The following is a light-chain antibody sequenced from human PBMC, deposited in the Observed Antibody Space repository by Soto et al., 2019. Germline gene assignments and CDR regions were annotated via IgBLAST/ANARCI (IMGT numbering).Light chain of an antibody. CDR3: ISYTSSNTLI. V-gene: IGLV2-14*01. CDR2: DVS. Sequence: QSVLTQPASVSGYPGHSITISCTVTSSDVGGYNYVSWYQQHPGKAPILMIYDVSNRPSGVSNRFSGSKSGNTASLTISGLQAEDEADYYCISYTSSNTLIFGPGTKLTVL. J-gene: IGLJ1*01. CDR1: SSDVGGYNY.